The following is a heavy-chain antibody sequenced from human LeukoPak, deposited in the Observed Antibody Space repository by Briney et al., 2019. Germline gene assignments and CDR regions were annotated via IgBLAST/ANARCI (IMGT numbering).Heavy chain of an antibody. CDR3: ARDLGSSWYAGFRFDP. J-gene: IGHJ5*02. CDR2: IYYSGST. CDR1: GGSISSYY. V-gene: IGHV4-59*01. D-gene: IGHD6-13*01. Sequence: KSSETLSLTCTVSGGSISSYYWSWIRQPPGKGLEWIGYIYYSGSTNYNPSLKSRVTISVDTSKNQFSLRLSSVTAADTAVYYCARDLGSSWYAGFRFDPWGQGTLVTVSS.